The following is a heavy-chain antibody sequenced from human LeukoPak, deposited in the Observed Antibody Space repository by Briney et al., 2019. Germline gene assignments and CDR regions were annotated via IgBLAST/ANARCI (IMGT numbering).Heavy chain of an antibody. V-gene: IGHV3-23*01. CDR1: GFTFRNYA. CDR3: ARNAADCTTSACYDS. J-gene: IGHJ4*02. D-gene: IGHD2-8*01. CDR2: VTGNGDTT. Sequence: GGSLRLSCAASGFTFRNYAMTWGRQAPGKVLEWVSVVTGNGDTTYYADSLKGRFTISRDNSRNTLYLQMNSLRAEDTAVYHCARNAADCTTSACYDSWGQGTLVTVSS.